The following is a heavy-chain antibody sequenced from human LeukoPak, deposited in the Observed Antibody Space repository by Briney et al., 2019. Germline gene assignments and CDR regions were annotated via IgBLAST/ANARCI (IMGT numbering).Heavy chain of an antibody. CDR1: GGTFSSYA. CDR2: IIPIFGTA. J-gene: IGHJ4*02. V-gene: IGHV1-69*01. Sequence: SVKVSCKASGGTFSSYAISWVRQAPGQGLEWMGGIIPIFGTANYAQKFQGRVTITADESASTAYMELSSLRSEDTAVYYCARDGYYDFWSGLFDYWGQGTLVTVSS. D-gene: IGHD3-3*01. CDR3: ARDGYYDFWSGLFDY.